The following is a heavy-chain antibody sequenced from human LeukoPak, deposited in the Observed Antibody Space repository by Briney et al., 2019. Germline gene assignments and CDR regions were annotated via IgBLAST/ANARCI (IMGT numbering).Heavy chain of an antibody. CDR3: ARDPPYCGGDCYLNWFDP. Sequence: SVKVSCKASGGTXSSYAISWVRQAPGQGLEWMGRRIPILGIANYAQKFQGRVTITADKSTSTAYMELSSLRSEDTAVYYCARDPPYCGGDCYLNWFDPWGQGTLVTVSP. CDR1: GGTXSSYA. CDR2: RIPILGIA. V-gene: IGHV1-69*04. D-gene: IGHD2-21*02. J-gene: IGHJ5*02.